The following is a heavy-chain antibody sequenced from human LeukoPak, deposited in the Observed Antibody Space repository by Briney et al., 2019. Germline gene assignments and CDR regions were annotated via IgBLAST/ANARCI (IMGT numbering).Heavy chain of an antibody. CDR1: GFPFNTYS. Sequence: PGGPLRLSCAASGFPFNTYSMNWARQAPGKGLEWVSPISDSGGGTYYADSVKGRFTISRDNSKNTLYLQMNSLRADDTAVYYCDGADFWGQGTLVTVSS. CDR2: ISDSGGGT. CDR3: DGADF. V-gene: IGHV3-23*01. J-gene: IGHJ4*02.